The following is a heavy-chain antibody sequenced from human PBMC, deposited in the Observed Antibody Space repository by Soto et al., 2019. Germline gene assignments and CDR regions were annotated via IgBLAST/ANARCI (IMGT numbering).Heavy chain of an antibody. CDR2: IYHSGST. CDR3: ASKFGGLLADAFDI. J-gene: IGHJ3*02. D-gene: IGHD3-10*01. Sequence: SETLSLTCAVSGDSISSRNWWSCVRQPPGKGLEWSGEIYHSGSTNYNPSLKSRVTISVDKSKNQFSLRLTSVTAADTAVYYCASKFGGLLADAFDIWGRGPMVPVSS. CDR1: GDSISSRNW. V-gene: IGHV4-4*02.